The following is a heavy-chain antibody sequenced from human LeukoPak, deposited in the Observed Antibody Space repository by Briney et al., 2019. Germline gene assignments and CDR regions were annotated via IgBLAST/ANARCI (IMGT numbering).Heavy chain of an antibody. CDR3: ARSGDTYDILTGYYNY. Sequence: GGSLRLSCAASGFTFSSYAMHWVRQAPGKGLEWVAVISYDGSNKYYADFVKGRFTISRDNSKNTLYLQMNSLRAEDTAVYYCARSGDTYDILTGYYNYWGQGTLVTVSS. D-gene: IGHD3-9*01. V-gene: IGHV3-30-3*01. CDR1: GFTFSSYA. CDR2: ISYDGSNK. J-gene: IGHJ4*02.